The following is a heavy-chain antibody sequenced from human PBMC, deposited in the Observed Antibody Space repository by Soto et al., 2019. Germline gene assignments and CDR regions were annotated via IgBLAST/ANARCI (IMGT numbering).Heavy chain of an antibody. CDR2: VHTSGST. J-gene: IGHJ5*02. CDR3: ARAKAVASTGWIDT. V-gene: IGHV4-4*07. D-gene: IGHD4-17*01. CDR1: GDSISSYF. Sequence: SETLSLTCTVSGDSISSYFWSWIRQPAGKGLEWIGRVHTSGSTTYNPSLKSRVTMSVDTSKSQFSLRLTSVTAADTAVYYCARAKAVASTGWIDTWGQGTLVTVSS.